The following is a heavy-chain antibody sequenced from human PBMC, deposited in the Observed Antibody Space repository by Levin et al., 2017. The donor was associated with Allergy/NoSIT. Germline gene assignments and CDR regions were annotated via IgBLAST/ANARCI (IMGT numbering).Heavy chain of an antibody. CDR2: IYSGGST. CDR3: ATGKSGIPFDY. J-gene: IGHJ4*02. V-gene: IGHV3-66*01. CDR1: GFTVSSNY. D-gene: IGHD3-10*01. Sequence: GESLKISCAASGFTVSSNYMSWVRQAPGKGLEWVSVIYSGGSTYYADSVKGRFTISRDNSKNTLYLQMNSLRAEDTAVYYCATGKSGIPFDYWGQGTLVTVSS.